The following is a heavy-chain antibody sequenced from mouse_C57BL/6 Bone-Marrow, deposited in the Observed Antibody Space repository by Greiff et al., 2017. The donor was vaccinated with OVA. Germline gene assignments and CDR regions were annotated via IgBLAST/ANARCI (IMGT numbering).Heavy chain of an antibody. CDR1: GYAFSSYW. V-gene: IGHV1-80*01. Sequence: QVQLKQSGAELVKPGASVKISCKASGYAFSSYWMNWVKQRPGKGLEWIGQIYPGDGDTNYNGKFKGKATLTADKSSSTAYMQLSSLTSEDSAVYFCARSDYGRDWFAYWGQGTLVTVSA. D-gene: IGHD2-4*01. CDR3: ARSDYGRDWFAY. CDR2: IYPGDGDT. J-gene: IGHJ3*01.